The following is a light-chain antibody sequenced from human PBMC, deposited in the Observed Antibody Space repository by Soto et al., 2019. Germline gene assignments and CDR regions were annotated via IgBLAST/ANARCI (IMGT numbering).Light chain of an antibody. CDR3: CSYAGSFTWV. CDR1: TGDVGSYNF. V-gene: IGLV2-11*01. J-gene: IGLJ3*02. CDR2: DAD. Sequence: QSALTQPRAVSGSPGQSVTISCTGTTGDVGSYNFVSWYQHHPGKAPKLMIYDADKRPSGVPDRFSASKSDNAASLTISGLQAEDEADYYCCSYAGSFTWVFRGATTLTVL.